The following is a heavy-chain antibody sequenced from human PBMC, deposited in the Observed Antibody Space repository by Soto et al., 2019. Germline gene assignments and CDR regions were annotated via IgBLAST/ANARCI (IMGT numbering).Heavy chain of an antibody. CDR1: GGSISSGGYY. CDR3: ARDQPTYSGYDGNWFDP. V-gene: IGHV4-31*03. D-gene: IGHD5-12*01. CDR2: IYYSGST. Sequence: SETLSLTCTVSGGSISSGGYYWSWIRQHPGKGLEWIGYIYYSGSTYYNPSLKSRVTISVDTSKNQFSLKLSSVTAADTAVYYCARDQPTYSGYDGNWFDPWGQGTLVTVSS. J-gene: IGHJ5*02.